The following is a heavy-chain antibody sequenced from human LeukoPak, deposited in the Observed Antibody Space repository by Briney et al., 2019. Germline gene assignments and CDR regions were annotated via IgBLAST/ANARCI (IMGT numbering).Heavy chain of an antibody. CDR2: ISSSSNTI. J-gene: IGHJ4*02. Sequence: GGSLRLSCAASGFTFSSYSMNWVRQAPGKGLEWVSYISSSSNTIYYADSVRGRFTISRDNAKNSLYLQINSLRAEDTAAYYCSSVDYWGQGTLVTVSS. CDR1: GFTFSSYS. CDR3: SSVDY. V-gene: IGHV3-48*01.